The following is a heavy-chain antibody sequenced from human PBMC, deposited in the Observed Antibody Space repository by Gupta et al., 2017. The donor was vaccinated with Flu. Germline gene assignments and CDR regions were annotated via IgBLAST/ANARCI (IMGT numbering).Heavy chain of an antibody. Sequence: GTFSSYAISWVRQAPGQWLEWMGGIIPIFGTANYAQKFQGRVTITSDKSTRTAYMELSSLRSEDTAVYYCARDRATGAFDIWGQGTMVTVSS. J-gene: IGHJ3*02. V-gene: IGHV1-69*06. CDR3: ARDRATGAFDI. CDR2: IIPIFGTA. CDR1: GTFSSYA.